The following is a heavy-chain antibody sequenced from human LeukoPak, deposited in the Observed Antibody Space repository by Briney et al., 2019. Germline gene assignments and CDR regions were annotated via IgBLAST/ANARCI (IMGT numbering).Heavy chain of an antibody. CDR3: TRDSSGYDWFYDY. CDR2: INHSGST. Sequence: SETLSLTCAVYGGSFSGYYWSWIRQPPGKGLEWIGEINHSGSTNYNPSLKSRVTISVDTSKNQFSLMLSSVTAADTAVYYCTRDSSGYDWFYDYWGQGTLVTVSS. D-gene: IGHD5-12*01. CDR1: GGSFSGYY. V-gene: IGHV4-34*01. J-gene: IGHJ4*02.